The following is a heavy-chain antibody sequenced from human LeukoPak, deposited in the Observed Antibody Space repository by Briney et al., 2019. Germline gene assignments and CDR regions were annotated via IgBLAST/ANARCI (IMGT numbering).Heavy chain of an antibody. CDR1: GFTFSSYA. J-gene: IGHJ3*02. CDR2: ISGSGGST. CDR3: ARAGNWAFDI. D-gene: IGHD1-26*01. Sequence: GGSLRLSCAASGFTFSSYAMSWVRQAPGKGLEWVSAISGSGGSTYYADSVKGRFTISRDNAKNSLYLQMNSLRAEDTAVYYCARAGNWAFDIWGQGTMVTVSS. V-gene: IGHV3-23*01.